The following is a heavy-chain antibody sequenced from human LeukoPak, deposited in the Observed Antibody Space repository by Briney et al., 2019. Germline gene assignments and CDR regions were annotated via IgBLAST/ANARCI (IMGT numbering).Heavy chain of an antibody. CDR2: ISSSGSNI. CDR3: AREMDSYGFYYYYGMDV. D-gene: IGHD5-18*01. CDR1: GFTFSSYE. V-gene: IGHV3-48*03. J-gene: IGHJ6*02. Sequence: PGGSLRLSCSASGFTFSSYEMNWVRQAPGKGLEWVSYISSSGSNIYYADSVKSRVTISRDKAKDSLYLQMNSLRTEDTAVYYGAREMDSYGFYYYYGMDVWGQGTTVTVS.